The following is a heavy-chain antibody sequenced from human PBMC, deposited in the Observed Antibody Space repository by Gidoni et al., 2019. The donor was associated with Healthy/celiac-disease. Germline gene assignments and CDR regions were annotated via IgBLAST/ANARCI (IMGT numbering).Heavy chain of an antibody. CDR1: GGSFSGYY. J-gene: IGHJ6*02. V-gene: IGHV4-34*01. CDR2: INHSGST. Sequence: QVQLQQWGAGLLKPSETLSLTCAVYGGSFSGYYWRWIRQPPGQGLEWIGEINHSGSTNYNPSLKSRVTISVDTSKNQFSLKLSSVTAADTAVYYCARRRHPIFGVVDVYYYGMDVWGQGTTVTVSS. D-gene: IGHD3-3*01. CDR3: ARRRHPIFGVVDVYYYGMDV.